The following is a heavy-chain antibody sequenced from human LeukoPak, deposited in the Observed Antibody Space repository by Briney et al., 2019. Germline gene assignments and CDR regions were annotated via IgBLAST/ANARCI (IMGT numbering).Heavy chain of an antibody. Sequence: GGSLRLSCAASGFTFSSCWMSWVRQAPGKGLEWVANIKQDGSEKYYVDSVKGRFTISRDNAKNSLYLQMNSLRAEDTAVYYCARGTRGITIFGVVIHAYYYYYMDVWGKGTTVTVSS. D-gene: IGHD3-3*01. V-gene: IGHV3-7*01. CDR1: GFTFSSCW. CDR3: ARGTRGITIFGVVIHAYYYYYMDV. CDR2: IKQDGSEK. J-gene: IGHJ6*03.